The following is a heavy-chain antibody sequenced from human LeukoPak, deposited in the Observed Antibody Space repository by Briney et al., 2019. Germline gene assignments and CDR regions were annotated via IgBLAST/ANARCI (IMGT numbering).Heavy chain of an antibody. J-gene: IGHJ4*02. V-gene: IGHV4-34*01. Sequence: SETLSLTCAVYGGSFSGYYWSWIRQPPGKGLEWIGEINHSGSTNYNPSLKSRVTISVDTPKNQFSLKLSSVTAADTAVYYCARGAEWLRFDYWGQGTLVTVSS. D-gene: IGHD5-12*01. CDR1: GGSFSGYY. CDR2: INHSGST. CDR3: ARGAEWLRFDY.